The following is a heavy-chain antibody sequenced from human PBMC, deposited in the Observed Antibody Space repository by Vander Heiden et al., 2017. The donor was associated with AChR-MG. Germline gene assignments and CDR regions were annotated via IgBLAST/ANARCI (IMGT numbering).Heavy chain of an antibody. J-gene: IGHJ6*03. V-gene: IGHV1-69*01. CDR1: GGTFSSYA. Sequence: QVQLVQSGAEVKKPGSSVKVSCKASGGTFSSYAISWVRQAPGQGLEWMGGIIPIFGTANYAQKFQGRVTITADESTSTAYMELSSLRSEQTAVYYCARDGLMVRGGVDYYYMDVWGKGTTVTVSS. CDR2: IIPIFGTA. D-gene: IGHD3-10*01. CDR3: ARDGLMVRGGVDYYYMDV.